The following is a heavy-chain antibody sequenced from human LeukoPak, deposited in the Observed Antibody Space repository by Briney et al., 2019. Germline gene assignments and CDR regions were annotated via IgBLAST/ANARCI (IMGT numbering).Heavy chain of an antibody. CDR1: GGSISSSSYY. V-gene: IGHV4-39*07. CDR2: IYYSGST. CDR3: ARDCEWSSTSCNDAFDI. Sequence: SETLSLTCTVSGGSISSSSYYWGWIRQPPGKGQEWIGSIYYSGSTNYNPSLKSRVTISVDTSKNQFSLKLSSVTAADTAVYYCARDCEWSSTSCNDAFDIWGQGTMVTVSS. D-gene: IGHD2-2*01. J-gene: IGHJ3*02.